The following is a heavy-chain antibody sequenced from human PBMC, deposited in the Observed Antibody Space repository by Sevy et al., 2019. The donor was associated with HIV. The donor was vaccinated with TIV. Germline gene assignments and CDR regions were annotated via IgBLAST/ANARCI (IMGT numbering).Heavy chain of an antibody. CDR1: GYTFTSYD. D-gene: IGHD3-9*01. Sequence: ASVKVSCKASGYTFTSYDINWVRQATGQGLEWMGWMNPNSGNRGYAQKFQGRVTMTRNTSISTAYMELSSLRSEDTAVYYCARGPPYYDILTGGMDVWGQGTTVTVSS. V-gene: IGHV1-8*01. CDR3: ARGPPYYDILTGGMDV. CDR2: MNPNSGNR. J-gene: IGHJ6*02.